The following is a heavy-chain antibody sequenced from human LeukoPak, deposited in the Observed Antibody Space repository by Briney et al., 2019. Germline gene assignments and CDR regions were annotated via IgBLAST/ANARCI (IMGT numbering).Heavy chain of an antibody. CDR1: GYTFTSYG. Sequence: ASVKVSCKASGYTFTSYGISWVRQAPGQGLEWMEWISAYNGNTNYAQKLQGRVTMTTDTSTSTAYMELRSLRSDDTAVYYCARDQNIVVVPAASYYYYGMDVWGQGTTVTVSS. D-gene: IGHD2-2*01. V-gene: IGHV1-18*01. J-gene: IGHJ6*02. CDR3: ARDQNIVVVPAASYYYYGMDV. CDR2: ISAYNGNT.